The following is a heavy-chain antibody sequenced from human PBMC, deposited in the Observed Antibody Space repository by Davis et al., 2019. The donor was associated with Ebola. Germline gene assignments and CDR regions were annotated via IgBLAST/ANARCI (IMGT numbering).Heavy chain of an antibody. CDR1: GFTFSSYW. Sequence: GESLKISCAASGFTFSSYWIHWVRQAPGKGLEWVSRINTDGSTINYADSVKGRFTISRDNADNTVHLQMDSLRADDTAVYYCARDNWYKNDNWGQGTLVTVSS. D-gene: IGHD1/OR15-1a*01. CDR2: INTDGSTI. CDR3: ARDNWYKNDN. J-gene: IGHJ4*02. V-gene: IGHV3-74*01.